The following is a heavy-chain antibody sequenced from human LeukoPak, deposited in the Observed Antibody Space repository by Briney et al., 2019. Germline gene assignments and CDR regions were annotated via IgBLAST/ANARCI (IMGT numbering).Heavy chain of an antibody. CDR1: GFTFSSYW. V-gene: IGHV3-74*01. D-gene: IGHD3-22*01. CDR2: ISSDGSST. Sequence: GGSLRLSCAASGFTFSSYWMHWVRQAPGKGLVWVSRISSDGSSTSYADSVKGRFTISRDNSKNTLYLQMNSLRAEDTAVYYCAKDPERGPHYYDSSGYDYWGQGTLVTVSS. CDR3: AKDPERGPHYYDSSGYDY. J-gene: IGHJ4*02.